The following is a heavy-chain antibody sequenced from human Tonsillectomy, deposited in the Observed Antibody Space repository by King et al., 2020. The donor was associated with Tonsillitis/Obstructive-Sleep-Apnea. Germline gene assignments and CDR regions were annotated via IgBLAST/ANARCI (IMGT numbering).Heavy chain of an antibody. V-gene: IGHV1-18*01. J-gene: IGHJ4*02. Sequence: VQLVESGAEVKKPGASVKVSCKASGYTFSSYGISWVRQAPGQGLEWMGWISAYNGNTNYAQKLQGRVTMTTDTSTSTAYMEVRSLRSDDPAVYYCARDSMSHYFDSSGYHTFDYWGQGTLVTVSS. CDR3: ARDSMSHYFDSSGYHTFDY. CDR1: GYTFSSYG. CDR2: ISAYNGNT. D-gene: IGHD3-22*01.